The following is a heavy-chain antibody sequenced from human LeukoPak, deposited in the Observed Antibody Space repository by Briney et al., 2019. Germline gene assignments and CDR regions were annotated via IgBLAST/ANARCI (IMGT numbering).Heavy chain of an antibody. CDR1: GYTFTSYG. CDR3: ARGCSGGSCLSRRDNFDY. CDR2: ISAYNGNT. J-gene: IGHJ4*02. Sequence: ASVKVSCKASGYTFTSYGITWVRQAPGQGLEWMGWISAYNGNTHYAQKLQGRVTMTTDTSTSTAYMELRSLRSDDTAVYYCARGCSGGSCLSRRDNFDYWGQGTLVTVSS. V-gene: IGHV1-18*01. D-gene: IGHD2-15*01.